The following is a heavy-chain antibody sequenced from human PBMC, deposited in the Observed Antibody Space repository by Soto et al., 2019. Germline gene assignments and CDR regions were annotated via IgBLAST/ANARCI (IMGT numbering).Heavy chain of an antibody. Sequence: GGSLRLSCAASGFTFSIYSMNWVRQAPGRGLEWVSYIMPGSSHIFYADSVKGRFTISRDNAKNSLYLQMNSLRDEDTAVYYCAREYYDSSGYLGLLDYWGQGTQVTVSS. CDR3: AREYYDSSGYLGLLDY. CDR2: IMPGSSHI. J-gene: IGHJ4*02. CDR1: GFTFSIYS. D-gene: IGHD3-22*01. V-gene: IGHV3-48*02.